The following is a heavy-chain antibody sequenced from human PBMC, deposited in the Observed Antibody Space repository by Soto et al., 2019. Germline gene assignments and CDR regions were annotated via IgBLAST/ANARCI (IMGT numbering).Heavy chain of an antibody. J-gene: IGHJ5*02. V-gene: IGHV1-18*04. CDR2: ISAYNGNS. Sequence: QVQLVQSGAAVKKPGASVKVSCKASGYTFTSYGISWVRQAPGQGLEWMGWISAYNGNSNYAQKRQGRVTMTTDTSTNTAYMELRSLRSDDKAVYYCARAYCTNGVCIWFDPWGQGTLVTVSS. D-gene: IGHD2-8*01. CDR3: ARAYCTNGVCIWFDP. CDR1: GYTFTSYG.